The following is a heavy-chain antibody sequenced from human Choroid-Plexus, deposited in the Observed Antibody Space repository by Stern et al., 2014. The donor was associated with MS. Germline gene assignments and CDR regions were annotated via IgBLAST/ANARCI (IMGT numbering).Heavy chain of an antibody. V-gene: IGHV1-2*02. J-gene: IGHJ4*02. CDR3: ARDRGSHSDY. Sequence: VQLVQSGAEVKKPGASVKVSCKASGYSFTAYFINWVRQAPGQGLEWMGWISTDTGGANYAQRFQGRVTMTRDTSISTTYMELSRLRSDDTAVYYCARDRGSHSDYWGQGTLVTVSS. D-gene: IGHD1-26*01. CDR2: ISTDTGGA. CDR1: GYSFTAYF.